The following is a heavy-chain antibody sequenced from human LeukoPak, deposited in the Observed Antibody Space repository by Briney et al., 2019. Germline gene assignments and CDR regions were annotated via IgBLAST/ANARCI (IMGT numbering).Heavy chain of an antibody. CDR3: ARHDFWSGFKGGDY. CDR2: TSFDGTYK. Sequence: GGSLRLSCAASGFSFTTYGMHWVRQAPGKGLQWVAGTSFDGTYKYYADSMKGRFTISRDNAKNSLYLQMNSLRAEDTAFYYCARHDFWSGFKGGDYWGQGTLVTVSS. J-gene: IGHJ4*02. CDR1: GFSFTTYG. V-gene: IGHV3-30*03. D-gene: IGHD3-3*01.